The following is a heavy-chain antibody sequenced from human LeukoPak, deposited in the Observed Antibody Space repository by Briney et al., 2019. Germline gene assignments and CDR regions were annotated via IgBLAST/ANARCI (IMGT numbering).Heavy chain of an antibody. V-gene: IGHV4-39*07. CDR1: GGSIRSLGYS. D-gene: IGHD5-12*01. Sequence: SETLSLTCSVSGGSIRSLGYSWGWIRQPPGKGLEWIASMYYNGTTYYNPSLKSRVTMSVDTSKNQFSLNLTSVTAADTAVFYCARSVSAYAGRGWFDPWGQGTLVTVSS. CDR3: ARSVSAYAGRGWFDP. J-gene: IGHJ5*02. CDR2: MYYNGTT.